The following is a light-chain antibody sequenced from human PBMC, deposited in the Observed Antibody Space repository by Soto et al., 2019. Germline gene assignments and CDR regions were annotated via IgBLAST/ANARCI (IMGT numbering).Light chain of an antibody. CDR2: GIS. V-gene: IGKV3D-15*01. J-gene: IGKJ5*01. CDR1: QSGNSN. Sequence: EIVMTQSPATLSVSPGERATLSCRASQSGNSNYLAWYQPKPGQAPRLLIYGISKRATDIPDRFSGSGSGTEFTLTTSSLQPGDFATYYCQQHGQWPITFGQGTRLEIK. CDR3: QQHGQWPIT.